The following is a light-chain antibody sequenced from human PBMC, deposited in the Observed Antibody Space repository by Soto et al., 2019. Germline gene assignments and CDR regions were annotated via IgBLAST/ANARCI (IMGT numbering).Light chain of an antibody. CDR3: CSYAGSSTGV. Sequence: QSALTQPASVSGSPGQSITISCTGTSSDVGSYNLVSWYQQHPGKAPKLMIYEGSKRPSGVSNRFSGSKSCNTASLTISGLQAEDEADYYCCSYAGSSTGVFGGGTQLTVL. CDR2: EGS. V-gene: IGLV2-23*01. J-gene: IGLJ2*01. CDR1: SSDVGSYNL.